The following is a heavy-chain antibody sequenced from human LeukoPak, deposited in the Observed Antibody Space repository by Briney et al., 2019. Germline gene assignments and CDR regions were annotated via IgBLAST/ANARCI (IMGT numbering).Heavy chain of an antibody. J-gene: IGHJ4*02. D-gene: IGHD2-8*01. CDR3: ARGYCTNGVCHGHDY. CDR1: GGTFSSYA. CDR2: IIPIFGTA. V-gene: IGHV1-69*13. Sequence: SVKVSCKASGGTFSSYAISWVRQAPGQGLEWMGGIIPIFGTANYAQKFQGRVTITADESTSTAYMELSSLRSEDTAVYYCARGYCTNGVCHGHDYWGQGTLVTVSS.